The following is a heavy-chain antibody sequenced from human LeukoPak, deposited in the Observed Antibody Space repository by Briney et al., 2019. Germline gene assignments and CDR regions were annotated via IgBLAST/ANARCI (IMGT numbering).Heavy chain of an antibody. Sequence: PSETLSLTCAVYGGSFSGYYWSWIRQPPGKGLEWIGEINHSGSTNYNPSLKSRVTISVDTSKNQFSLKLRSVTAADTAVYYCARGSGIAAAGTHDYWGQGTLVTVSS. D-gene: IGHD6-13*01. CDR2: INHSGST. CDR3: ARGSGIAAAGTHDY. J-gene: IGHJ4*02. V-gene: IGHV4-34*01. CDR1: GGSFSGYY.